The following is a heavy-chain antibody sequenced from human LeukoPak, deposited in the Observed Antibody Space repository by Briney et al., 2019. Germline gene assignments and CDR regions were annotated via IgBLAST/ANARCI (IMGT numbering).Heavy chain of an antibody. D-gene: IGHD5-18*01. CDR1: GDSVSSNSAA. V-gene: IGHV6-1*01. Sequence: SQTLSLTCAISGDSVSSNSAAWNWIRQSPSRGLEWLGRTYYRSKWYNDYAVSVKSRITINPDTSKNQFSLQLNSVTPEDTAVYYCARDGGDTAMVTGYFDYWGQGTLVTVS. J-gene: IGHJ4*02. CDR2: TYYRSKWYN. CDR3: ARDGGDTAMVTGYFDY.